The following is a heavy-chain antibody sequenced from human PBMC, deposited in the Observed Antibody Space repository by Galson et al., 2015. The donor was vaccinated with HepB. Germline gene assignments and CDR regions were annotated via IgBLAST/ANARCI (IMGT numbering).Heavy chain of an antibody. Sequence: SVKVSCKASGYTFTSYDINWVRQATGQGLEWMGWMNPNSGNTGYAQKFQGRVTMTRNTSISTAYMELSSLRSEDTAVYYCARDLLSAVAFDIWGQGTMVTVSS. CDR1: GYTFTSYD. V-gene: IGHV1-8*01. CDR2: MNPNSGNT. CDR3: ARDLLSAVAFDI. D-gene: IGHD3-16*02. J-gene: IGHJ3*02.